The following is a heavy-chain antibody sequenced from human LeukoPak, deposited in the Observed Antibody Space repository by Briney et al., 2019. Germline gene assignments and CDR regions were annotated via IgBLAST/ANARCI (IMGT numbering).Heavy chain of an antibody. CDR1: GGSISSYY. J-gene: IGHJ6*03. V-gene: IGHV4-4*07. Sequence: SETLSLTCTVSGGSISSYYWSWIRQPAGKGLEWIGRIYTSGSTNYNPSLKSRVTMSVDTSKNQFSLKLSSVTAADTAVYYCARDGHYYDSSGWYYYYYYMDVWGKGTTVTVSS. CDR3: ARDGHYYDSSGWYYYYYYMDV. CDR2: IYTSGST. D-gene: IGHD3-22*01.